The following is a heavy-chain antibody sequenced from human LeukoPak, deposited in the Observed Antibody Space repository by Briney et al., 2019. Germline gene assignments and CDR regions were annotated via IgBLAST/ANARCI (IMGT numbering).Heavy chain of an antibody. CDR3: ARDSPPAYCSSGSCYFDS. CDR1: GGSISSYY. J-gene: IGHJ4*02. Sequence: SETLSLTCTVSGGSISSYYWSWIRQPAGKGLEWIGRIYTSGSTNYNPSLKSRVTISRDTSKNEFSLILSSLTAADTAVYYCARDSPPAYCSSGSCYFDSWGQGTLVTVSS. V-gene: IGHV4-4*07. D-gene: IGHD2-15*01. CDR2: IYTSGST.